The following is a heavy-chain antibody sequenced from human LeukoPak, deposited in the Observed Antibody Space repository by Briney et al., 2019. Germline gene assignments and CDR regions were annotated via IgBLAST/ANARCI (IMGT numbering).Heavy chain of an antibody. CDR1: GFTFRSYG. Sequence: GRSLRLSCAASGFTFRSYGMHWVRQAPGKGLEWVAAIWFDGSDKYYSDSVKGRFTISRDNSKNTLYLHMNSLRAEDTAVYYCARDSGQYADAFHIWGLGTMVTVSS. D-gene: IGHD4-11*01. V-gene: IGHV3-33*01. CDR3: ARDSGQYADAFHI. CDR2: IWFDGSDK. J-gene: IGHJ3*02.